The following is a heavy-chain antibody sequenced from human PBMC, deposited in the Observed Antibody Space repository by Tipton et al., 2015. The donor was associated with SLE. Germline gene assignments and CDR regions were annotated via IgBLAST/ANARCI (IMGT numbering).Heavy chain of an antibody. J-gene: IGHJ3*02. Sequence: GSLRLSCAASGFTFSSYSMNWVRQAPGKGLEWVSYISSSSSTIYYADSVKGRFTISRDNAKNSLYLQMNSLRAEDTAVYYCARQPRDSSGYYSDAFDIWGQGTMVPVSS. V-gene: IGHV3-48*01. CDR1: GFTFSSYS. CDR3: ARQPRDSSGYYSDAFDI. D-gene: IGHD3-22*01. CDR2: ISSSSSTI.